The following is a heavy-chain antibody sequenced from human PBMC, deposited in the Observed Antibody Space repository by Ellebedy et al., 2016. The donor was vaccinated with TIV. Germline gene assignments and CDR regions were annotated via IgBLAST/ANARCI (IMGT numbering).Heavy chain of an antibody. CDR3: ARGKLGVRGLDV. V-gene: IGHV4-34*01. Sequence: MPGGSLRLSCAVHGGYFTGFYWSWIRQSPGKGPEWIGEIYHSGSTDYNPSLKSRVTISVDTSKNQFSLKLTSVTAADTAVYYCARGKLGVRGLDVWGQGTAVTVS. D-gene: IGHD3-10*01. CDR1: GGYFTGFY. J-gene: IGHJ6*02. CDR2: IYHSGST.